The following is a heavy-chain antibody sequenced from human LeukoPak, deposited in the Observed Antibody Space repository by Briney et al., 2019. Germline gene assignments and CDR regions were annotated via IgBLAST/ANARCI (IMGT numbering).Heavy chain of an antibody. J-gene: IGHJ4*02. CDR1: GGSISGGSYY. Sequence: SETLSLTCTVSGGSISGGSYYWSWIRQPAGKGLEWIGRIYTSGSTNYNPSLKSRVTISVDTSKNQFSLKLSSVTAADTAIYYCVGDGGTVAGIFDYWGQGILTTVSP. V-gene: IGHV4-61*02. D-gene: IGHD6-19*01. CDR3: VGDGGTVAGIFDY. CDR2: IYTSGST.